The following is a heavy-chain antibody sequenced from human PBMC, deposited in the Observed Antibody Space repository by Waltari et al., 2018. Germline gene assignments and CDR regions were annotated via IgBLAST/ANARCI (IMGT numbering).Heavy chain of an antibody. V-gene: IGHV1-69*05. J-gene: IGHJ5*02. CDR1: GGTFSSYA. CDR3: ARGGYYYGSGSYYNANWFDP. D-gene: IGHD3-10*01. Sequence: QVQLVQSGAEVKKPGSSVKVSCKASGGTFSSYAISWVRQAPGQGLEWMGGIIPILGTANYAQKCQGRVTITTDESTSTAYMELSSLRSEDTAVYYCARGGYYYGSGSYYNANWFDPWGQGTLVTVSS. CDR2: IIPILGTA.